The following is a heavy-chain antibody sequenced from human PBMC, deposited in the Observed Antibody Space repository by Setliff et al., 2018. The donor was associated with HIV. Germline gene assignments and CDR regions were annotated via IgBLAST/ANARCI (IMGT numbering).Heavy chain of an antibody. V-gene: IGHV1-24*01. CDR2: FDPEDGDT. CDR1: GYTLTELS. CDR3: ATAKEQWLTEGGFDY. Sequence: ASVKVSCKVSGYTLTELSMHWVRQISGKGFEWMGRFDPEDGDTLYAHKFQGRVTMTEDTATDTAYLELSGLRSEDTAVYYCATAKEQWLTEGGFDYWGQGTLVTVSS. D-gene: IGHD6-19*01. J-gene: IGHJ4*02.